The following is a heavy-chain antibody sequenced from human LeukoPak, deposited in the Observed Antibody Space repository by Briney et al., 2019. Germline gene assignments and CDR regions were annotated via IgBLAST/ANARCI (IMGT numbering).Heavy chain of an antibody. CDR3: ARHSSSWYVYYFDY. V-gene: IGHV4-39*01. Sequence: TSETLSLTCTVSGGSVSSSSYYWGWIRQPPGKGLEWIGSIYYSGSTYYNPSLKSRVTISVDSSKNQLSLKLRPVTAADTAVYYCARHSSSWYVYYFDYWGQGTLVTVSS. CDR2: IYYSGST. D-gene: IGHD6-13*01. J-gene: IGHJ4*02. CDR1: GGSVSSSSYY.